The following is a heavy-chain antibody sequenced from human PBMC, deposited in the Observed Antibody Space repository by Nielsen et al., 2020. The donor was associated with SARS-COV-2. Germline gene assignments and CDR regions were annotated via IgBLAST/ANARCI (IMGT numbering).Heavy chain of an antibody. CDR1: GYTLTSYY. CDR3: ARDNWGYVDY. D-gene: IGHD7-27*01. J-gene: IGHJ4*02. V-gene: IGHV1-46*01. Sequence: ASVTVSCQASGYTLTSYYIHWVRQAPGQGLEWMGIINPSGGSTSYAQKFQGRVTMTRDTSSSTVYMYLSSLRSEDTAVYYCARDNWGYVDYWGQGTLVTVSS. CDR2: INPSGGST.